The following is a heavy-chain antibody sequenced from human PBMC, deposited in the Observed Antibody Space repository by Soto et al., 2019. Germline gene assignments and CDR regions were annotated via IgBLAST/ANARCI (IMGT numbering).Heavy chain of an antibody. J-gene: IGHJ4*02. Sequence: GGSLRLSCVASGLTFSAHYMDWVRQAPGKGLEWVGRIRNKDKKYTTEYAASVKGRFTTSRDDSENSLYLQMNGLKIEDTAVYYCARVSAYCGGDCYSAYFDYFGQGVVVTVSS. D-gene: IGHD2-21*02. CDR1: GLTFSAHY. CDR3: ARVSAYCGGDCYSAYFDY. V-gene: IGHV3-72*01. CDR2: IRNKDKKYTT.